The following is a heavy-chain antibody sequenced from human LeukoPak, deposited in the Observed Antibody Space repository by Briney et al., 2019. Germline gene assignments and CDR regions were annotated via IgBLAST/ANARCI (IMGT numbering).Heavy chain of an antibody. J-gene: IGHJ4*02. CDR2: INTNTGNP. D-gene: IGHD3-16*01. V-gene: IGHV7-4-1*02. CDR3: ARVGLTPTLDY. Sequence: ASVKVSCKASGYTFTSYGISWVRQAPGQGLEWMGWINTNTGNPTYAQGFTGRFVFSLDTSVSTAYLQISSLKAEDTAVYYCARVGLTPTLDYWGQGTLVTVSS. CDR1: GYTFTSYG.